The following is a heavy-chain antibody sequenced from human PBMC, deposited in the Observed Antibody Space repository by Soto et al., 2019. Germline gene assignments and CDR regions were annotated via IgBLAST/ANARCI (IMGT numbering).Heavy chain of an antibody. CDR1: GGTFSSYA. D-gene: IGHD6-13*01. V-gene: IGHV1-69*13. CDR2: IIPIFGTA. J-gene: IGHJ6*02. Sequence: SVKVSCKASGGTFSSYAISGVRQAPGQGLEWMGGIIPIFGTANYAQKFQGRVTITADESTSTAYMELSSLRSEDTAVYYCAMGAAAGYYYYGMDVWGQGTTVTVSS. CDR3: AMGAAAGYYYYGMDV.